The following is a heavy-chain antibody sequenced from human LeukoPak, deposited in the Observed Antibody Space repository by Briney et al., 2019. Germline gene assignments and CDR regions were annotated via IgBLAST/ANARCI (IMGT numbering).Heavy chain of an antibody. V-gene: IGHV1-18*01. Sequence: APVRVSCKASGYTFTSYGITWVRQAPGQGLEWMGWISTYNGNTNYAQNLQGRVTMTTDTSTSTAYMELRSLRSDDTAVYYCARERREDYWGQGTLVTVSS. CDR1: GYTFTSYG. CDR3: ARERREDY. J-gene: IGHJ4*02. CDR2: ISTYNGNT.